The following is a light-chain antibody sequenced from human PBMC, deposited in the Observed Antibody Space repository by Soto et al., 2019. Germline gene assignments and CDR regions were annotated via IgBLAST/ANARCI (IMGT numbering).Light chain of an antibody. CDR3: QSYDSSLSVL. CDR1: SSNIGAGYD. Sequence: QSVLTQPPSVSGAPGQRVTISCTGSSSNIGAGYDVHWYHQLPGTAPNLLIYGNSNRPSGVPDRFSGSKSGTSAYLAITGLQAEDDADYYCQSYDSSLSVLFGGGTTLTVL. J-gene: IGLJ2*01. CDR2: GNS. V-gene: IGLV1-40*01.